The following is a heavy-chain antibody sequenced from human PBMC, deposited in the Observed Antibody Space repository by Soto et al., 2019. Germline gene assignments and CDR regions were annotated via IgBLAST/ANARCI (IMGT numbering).Heavy chain of an antibody. CDR3: ARDRIIYYDSSGYYYQGVTGWFDP. Sequence: SETLSLTCTVSGGSISSYYWSWIRQPPGKGLEWIGYIYYSGSTNYNPSLKSRVTISVDTSKNQFSLKLSSVTAADTAVYYCARDRIIYYDSSGYYYQGVTGWFDPWGQGTLVTVSS. CDR2: IYYSGST. V-gene: IGHV4-59*01. D-gene: IGHD3-22*01. J-gene: IGHJ5*02. CDR1: GGSISSYY.